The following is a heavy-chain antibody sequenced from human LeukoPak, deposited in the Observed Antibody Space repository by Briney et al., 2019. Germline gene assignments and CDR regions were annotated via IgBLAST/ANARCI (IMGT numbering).Heavy chain of an antibody. CDR1: GFTFSSYG. Sequence: GGSLRLSCAASGFTFSSYGMHWVRQAPGKGLEWVAVISYDGSNKDYADSVKGRFTISRDNSKNTLYLQMNSLRAEDTAVYYCAKTASGSYYRFDPWGQGTLVTVSS. V-gene: IGHV3-30*18. D-gene: IGHD1-26*01. CDR2: ISYDGSNK. J-gene: IGHJ5*02. CDR3: AKTASGSYYRFDP.